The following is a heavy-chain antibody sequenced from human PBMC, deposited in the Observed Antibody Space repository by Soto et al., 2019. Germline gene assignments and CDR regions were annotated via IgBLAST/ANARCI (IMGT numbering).Heavy chain of an antibody. CDR2: IIPIFGTA. J-gene: IGHJ6*02. CDR3: ARGAGSSDWERYYYYGMDV. Sequence: SVKVSCKASGGTFSSYSISWVRQAPGQGLEWMGGIIPIFGTANYAQKFQGRVTITADESTSTAYMELSSLRSEDTAVYYCARGAGSSDWERYYYYGMDVWGQGTTVTVSS. V-gene: IGHV1-69*13. CDR1: GGTFSSYS. D-gene: IGHD2-2*01.